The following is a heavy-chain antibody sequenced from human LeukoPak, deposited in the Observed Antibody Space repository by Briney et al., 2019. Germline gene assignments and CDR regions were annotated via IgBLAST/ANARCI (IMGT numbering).Heavy chain of an antibody. V-gene: IGHV1-18*01. CDR1: GYTFTSYA. CDR3: ARGDYYGSGSYYKKTVDY. CDR2: ISAYNGNT. D-gene: IGHD3-10*01. Sequence: ASVKVSCKASGYTFTSYAISSVRQAPGQGLEWMGWISAYNGNTNYAQRLQGRVTMTTDTSTSTAYMELRSLRSDDTAVYYCARGDYYGSGSYYKKTVDYWGQGTLVTVSS. J-gene: IGHJ4*02.